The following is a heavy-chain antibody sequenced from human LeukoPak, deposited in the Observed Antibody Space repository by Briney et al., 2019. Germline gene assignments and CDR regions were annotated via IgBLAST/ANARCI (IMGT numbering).Heavy chain of an antibody. Sequence: SETLSLTCTVSGYSISSGYYWGWIRQPPGKGLEWIGSIYHSGSTYYNPSLKSRVTISVDTSKNQFSLKLSSVTAADTAVYYCARGNGWVCSGTSCYNWFDPWGQGTLVTVSS. CDR2: IYHSGST. J-gene: IGHJ5*02. D-gene: IGHD2-2*01. V-gene: IGHV4-38-2*02. CDR1: GYSISSGYY. CDR3: ARGNGWVCSGTSCYNWFDP.